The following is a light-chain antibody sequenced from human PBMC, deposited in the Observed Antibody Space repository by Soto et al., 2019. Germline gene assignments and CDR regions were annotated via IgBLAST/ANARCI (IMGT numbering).Light chain of an antibody. CDR2: GNI. J-gene: IGLJ1*01. CDR1: SSNIGAGYD. CDR3: QSYDSTLSARYV. Sequence: QLVLTQPRSVSGAPGQRVTISCTGSSSNIGAGYDVHWYQQRRGTAPKLLIFGNINRPSGVPDRFSGSKSGTSASLAITGLQAEDEGDYYCQSYDSTLSARYVFGTGTKLTVL. V-gene: IGLV1-40*01.